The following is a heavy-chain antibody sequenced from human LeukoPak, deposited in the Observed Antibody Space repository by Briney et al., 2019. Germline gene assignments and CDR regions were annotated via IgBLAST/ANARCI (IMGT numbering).Heavy chain of an antibody. CDR2: ISGSGGST. CDR3: AKVYVWGSYRYDY. Sequence: GGSLRLSCAASGFTFSSYAMSWVRRAPGKGLEWVSAISGSGGSTYYAGSVKGRFTISRDNSKNTLYLQMNSLRAEDTAVYYCAKVYVWGSYRYDYWGQGTLVTVSS. CDR1: GFTFSSYA. D-gene: IGHD3-16*02. V-gene: IGHV3-23*01. J-gene: IGHJ4*02.